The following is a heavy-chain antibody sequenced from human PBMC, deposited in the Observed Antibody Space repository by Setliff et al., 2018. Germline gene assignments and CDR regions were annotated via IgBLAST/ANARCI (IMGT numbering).Heavy chain of an antibody. Sequence: PSETLSLTCAVSGFSISSGYYWAWIRPPPGKGLEWIGRIHYGGTTYYNASLTSRVTISVDTSKNQFSLRLNSVTAADPAVYYCARTGTYRYFDYWSQGTLVTVSS. J-gene: IGHJ4*02. D-gene: IGHD1-26*01. CDR2: IHYGGTT. CDR3: ARTGTYRYFDY. CDR1: GFSISSGYY. V-gene: IGHV4-38-2*01.